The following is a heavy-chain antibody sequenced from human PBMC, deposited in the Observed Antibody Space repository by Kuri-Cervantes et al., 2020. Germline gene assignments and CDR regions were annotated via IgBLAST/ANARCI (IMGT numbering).Heavy chain of an antibody. CDR1: GGTFSRYV. V-gene: IGHV1-18*01. J-gene: IGHJ5*02. CDR3: ARNIGGIIAYSSGWYWFDP. Sequence: ASVKVSCKASGGTFSRYVVSWVRQAPGQGLEWMGWISGYNGNTNYAKNFQGRATMTADTSTTTVYMELRSLGSDDTAVYYCARNIGGIIAYSSGWYWFDPWGQGTLVTVSS. CDR2: ISGYNGNT. D-gene: IGHD6-19*01.